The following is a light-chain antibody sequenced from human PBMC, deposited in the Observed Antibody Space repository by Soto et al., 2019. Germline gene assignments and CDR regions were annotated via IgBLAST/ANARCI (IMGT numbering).Light chain of an antibody. Sequence: DIPMTQSPSSLSASVGARVTITCQASQDISNYLNWYQQKPGKAPKVLIYDASNLGTGVPSRFSGSGSGTDFTFSISSLQPEDVATYYCQQYDGLPTFGQGTRLEIK. J-gene: IGKJ5*01. CDR2: DAS. CDR3: QQYDGLPT. V-gene: IGKV1-33*01. CDR1: QDISNY.